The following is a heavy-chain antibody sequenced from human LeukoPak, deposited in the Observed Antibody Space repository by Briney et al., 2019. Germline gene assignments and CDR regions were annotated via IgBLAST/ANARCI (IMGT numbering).Heavy chain of an antibody. CDR1: GFTFSSYW. V-gene: IGHV3-7*01. CDR3: AREGPYRYQLLPSTY. CDR2: IKQDGSEK. Sequence: GGSLRLSCAASGFTFSSYWMSWVRQAPGKGLEWVANIKQDGSEKYYVDSVKGRFTISRDNAKNSLYLQMNSLRAEDTAVYYCAREGPYRYQLLPSTYWGQGTLVTVSS. D-gene: IGHD2-2*01. J-gene: IGHJ4*02.